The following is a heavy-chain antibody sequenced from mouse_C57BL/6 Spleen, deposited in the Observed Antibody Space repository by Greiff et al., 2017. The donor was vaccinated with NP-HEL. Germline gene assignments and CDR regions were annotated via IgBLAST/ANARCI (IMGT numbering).Heavy chain of an antibody. V-gene: IGHV14-4*01. D-gene: IGHD2-3*01. CDR2: IDPENGDT. CDR3: TTYDGYFGAY. CDR1: GFNIKDDY. Sequence: VQLQQSGAELVRPGASVKLSCTASGFNIKDDYMHWVKQRPEQGLEWIGWIDPENGDTEYASKFQGKATITADTSSNTAYLQLSSLTSEDTAVYYCTTYDGYFGAYWGQGSLVTVSA. J-gene: IGHJ3*01.